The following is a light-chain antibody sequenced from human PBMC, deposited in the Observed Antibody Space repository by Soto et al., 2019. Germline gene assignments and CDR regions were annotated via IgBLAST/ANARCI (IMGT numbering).Light chain of an antibody. CDR2: DVS. CDR3: SSYTSSRGV. Sequence: QSALTQPASVSGSPGQSITISCTGTSSDVGGYNYVSWYQQHPGKAPKLMIYDVSNRPSGVSNRFSGSKSGNTASLTTSGLQAEDEADYYCSSYTSSRGVFGTGTKVTVL. CDR1: SSDVGGYNY. J-gene: IGLJ1*01. V-gene: IGLV2-14*01.